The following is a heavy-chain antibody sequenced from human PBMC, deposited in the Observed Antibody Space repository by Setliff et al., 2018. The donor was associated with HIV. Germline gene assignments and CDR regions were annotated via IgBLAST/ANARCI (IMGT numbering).Heavy chain of an antibody. CDR3: ARDLGSGLYYYGMDV. D-gene: IGHD7-27*01. Sequence: SETLSLTCTISGASISSHYWSWIRQPPGKGLEWIGYIYYSGTNTYNPSLKSRVTISVDTSKNQFSLKLCSVTAADTAVYYCARDLGSGLYYYGMDVWGQGTTVTVSS. V-gene: IGHV4-59*11. J-gene: IGHJ6*02. CDR2: IYYSGTN. CDR1: GASISSHY.